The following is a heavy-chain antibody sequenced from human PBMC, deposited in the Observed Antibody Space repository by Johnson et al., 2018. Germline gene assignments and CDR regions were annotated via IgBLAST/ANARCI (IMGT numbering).Heavy chain of an antibody. J-gene: IGHJ6*03. Sequence: VQLGQSGGGLAQAGGSLRLSCAASGFTLSSYDMHWVRQVTGKGLEWVSGIGTAGDTYYPGSVTGRFTISRENAKNSLYLQRHSLRAGETAVYYCARDLLERTAYYYYYMDVWGKGTTVTVSS. V-gene: IGHV3-13*01. D-gene: IGHD1-1*01. CDR2: IGTAGDT. CDR1: GFTLSSYD. CDR3: ARDLLERTAYYYYYMDV.